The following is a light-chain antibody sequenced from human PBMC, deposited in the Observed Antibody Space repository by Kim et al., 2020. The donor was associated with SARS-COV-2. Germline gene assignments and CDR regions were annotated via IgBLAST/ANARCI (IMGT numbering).Light chain of an antibody. Sequence: VEGAAGKAARITGGGNNMGSKRGQWYQQKPGQARVRGIEYDSDRTSGSPGRFSGSNAGNTATLTISRVEAGDEADYYCKVCDSGVVFGGGTQRTVL. CDR2: YDS. V-gene: IGLV3-21*04. CDR1: NMGSKR. CDR3: KVCDSGVV. J-gene: IGLJ2*01.